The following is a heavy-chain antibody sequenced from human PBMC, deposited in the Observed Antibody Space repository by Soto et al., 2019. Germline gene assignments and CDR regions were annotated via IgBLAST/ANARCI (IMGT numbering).Heavy chain of an antibody. CDR1: GFTFSNYW. CDR2: TNQDGSII. CDR3: TRDIGGRGAY. Sequence: EVQLVESGGGLVQPGGSLRLSCAASGFTFSNYWMRWVRQPPGKGLVWVSRTNQDGSIINYADSVKGRFTISRDNAKNTLYLEMNSLRVEDTAVYYCTRDIGGRGAYWGPGTLVTVSS. V-gene: IGHV3-74*01. J-gene: IGHJ4*02. D-gene: IGHD3-16*01.